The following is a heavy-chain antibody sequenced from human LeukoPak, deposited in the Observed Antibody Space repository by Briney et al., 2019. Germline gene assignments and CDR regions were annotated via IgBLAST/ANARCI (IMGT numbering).Heavy chain of an antibody. CDR2: ISSNGGTT. CDR1: GFTFSSYA. V-gene: IGHV3-64D*09. Sequence: GRSLRLSCAASGFTFSSYAIHWVRQAPGKGLEYVSGISSNGGTTYYADSVKGRFTISRDNSKNTLYLQMSSLRAEDTALYYCVRRTYRYFDYWGQGTLVTVSS. J-gene: IGHJ4*02. D-gene: IGHD1-7*01. CDR3: VRRTYRYFDY.